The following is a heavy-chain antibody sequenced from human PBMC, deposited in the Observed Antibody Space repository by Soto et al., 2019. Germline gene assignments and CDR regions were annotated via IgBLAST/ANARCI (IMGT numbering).Heavy chain of an antibody. J-gene: IGHJ5*02. CDR3: AREGCSGGSCYYWFDP. CDR2: IIPIFGTA. Sequence: QVQLVQSGAEVKKPGSSVKVSCKASGGTFSSYAISWVRQAPGQGLEWMGGIIPIFGTANYAQKFQGRVTITADESTSTAYMALSSLRSEDTAVYYCAREGCSGGSCYYWFDPWGQGTLVSVSS. V-gene: IGHV1-69*12. CDR1: GGTFSSYA. D-gene: IGHD2-15*01.